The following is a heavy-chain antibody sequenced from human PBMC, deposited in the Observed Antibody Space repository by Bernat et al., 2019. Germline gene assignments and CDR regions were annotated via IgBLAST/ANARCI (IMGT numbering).Heavy chain of an antibody. CDR1: GFTFSSYE. CDR2: ISSSGSTI. Sequence: EVQLVESGGGLVQPGGSLRLSCAASGFTFSSYEMNWVRQAPGKGLEWVSYISSSGSTIYYADSVKGRFTISRDNAKNSLYLQMNSLRAEDTAVYYCARSIFGVATYYYYYMDVWGKGTTVTVSS. J-gene: IGHJ6*03. CDR3: ARSIFGVATYYYYYMDV. D-gene: IGHD3-3*01. V-gene: IGHV3-48*03.